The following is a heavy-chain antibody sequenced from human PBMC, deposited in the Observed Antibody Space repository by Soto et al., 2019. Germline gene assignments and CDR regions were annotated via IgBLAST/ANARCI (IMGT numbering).Heavy chain of an antibody. CDR3: ARRVDGYNCEDS. D-gene: IGHD5-12*01. CDR1: GGSFRGYY. Sequence: SETLSLTCAVYGGSFRGYYWIWIRQPPGKGLEWIGEINHSGTTNYNASLKSRVSLSVDTSKSQFSLTLNSVTAADTAVYYCARRVDGYNCEDSWGEGTLVTVSS. CDR2: INHSGTT. V-gene: IGHV4-34*01. J-gene: IGHJ5*01.